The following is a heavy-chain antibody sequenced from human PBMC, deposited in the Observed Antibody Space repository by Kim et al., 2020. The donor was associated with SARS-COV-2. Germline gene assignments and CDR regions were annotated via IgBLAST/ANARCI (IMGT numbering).Heavy chain of an antibody. V-gene: IGHV3-30*18. Sequence: GGSLRLSCAASGFTFSSYGMHWVRQAPGKGLEWVAVISYDGSNKYYADSVKGRFTISRDNSKNTLYLQMNSLRAEDTAVYYCAKDTPGGGMDVWGQGTTVTVSS. D-gene: IGHD1-1*01. CDR1: GFTFSSYG. CDR2: ISYDGSNK. CDR3: AKDTPGGGMDV. J-gene: IGHJ6*02.